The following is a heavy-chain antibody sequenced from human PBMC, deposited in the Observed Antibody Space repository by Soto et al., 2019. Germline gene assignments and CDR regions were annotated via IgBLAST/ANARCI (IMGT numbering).Heavy chain of an antibody. D-gene: IGHD2-2*01. CDR1: GFTFSTYA. CDR3: ARDRPSPYCSSTSCSSYFDY. Sequence: QVQLVESGGGMVQPGRSLRLSCAASGFTFSTYAMQWVRQAPGKGLEWVAVISYDGSNKYYADSVKGRFTISRDNSKNTLYLQMNSLRAEDTAVYYCARDRPSPYCSSTSCSSYFDYWGQGTLVTVSS. CDR2: ISYDGSNK. J-gene: IGHJ4*02. V-gene: IGHV3-30-3*01.